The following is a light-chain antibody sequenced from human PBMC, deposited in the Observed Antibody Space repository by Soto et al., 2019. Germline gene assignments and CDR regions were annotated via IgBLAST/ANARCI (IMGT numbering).Light chain of an antibody. CDR2: GAS. V-gene: IGKV3-20*01. Sequence: EIVLTQSPGTLSLSPGERATLSCRASQSVRSSYLTWYQQKPGQAPRLLIYGASSRATGIPDRFRGSGSGTDFTLTISRLEPEDFVVYFCQQYGGSPEYTFGQGTKLEIK. CDR1: QSVRSSY. J-gene: IGKJ2*01. CDR3: QQYGGSPEYT.